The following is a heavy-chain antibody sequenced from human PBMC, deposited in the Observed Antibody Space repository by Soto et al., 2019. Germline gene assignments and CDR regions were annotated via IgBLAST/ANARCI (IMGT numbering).Heavy chain of an antibody. D-gene: IGHD4-4*01. J-gene: IGHJ5*02. CDR2: IYTSGST. CDR3: DRLRTEPTNYATGTTTDWLAP. Sequence: PSGTVEITCAVYGGSSSSDYWRCVRQPSGKELEWIGRIYTSGSTNYNPSLKSRVTMSVDTSKNQFSLKLSSVTAADTAVYYCDRLRTEPTNYATGTTTDWLAPWGRGTIVIVSS. CDR1: GGSSSSDY. V-gene: IGHV4-59*10.